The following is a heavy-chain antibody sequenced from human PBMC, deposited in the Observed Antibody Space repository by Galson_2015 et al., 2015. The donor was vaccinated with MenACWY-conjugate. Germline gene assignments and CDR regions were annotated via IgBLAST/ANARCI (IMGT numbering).Heavy chain of an antibody. CDR2: FLPHYGTS. Sequence: SVKVSCKASGGAFSKTFNWVRQAPGQGLEWMGQFLPHYGTSKSARKFEGRVTISADESTSTAYMELSSLTSDDTAVYYCAGYAMYNTGDHFDYWGQGTLGTVSS. V-gene: IGHV1-69*13. CDR3: AGYAMYNTGDHFDY. D-gene: IGHD1-1*01. CDR1: GGAFSKT. J-gene: IGHJ4*02.